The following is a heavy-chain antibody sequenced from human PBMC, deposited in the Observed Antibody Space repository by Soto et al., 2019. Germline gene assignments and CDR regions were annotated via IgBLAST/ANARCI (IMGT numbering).Heavy chain of an antibody. J-gene: IGHJ6*02. CDR2: ISSSGSTI. CDR1: GFTFSSYE. CDR3: ARDWPRYYDFWSGSFYGMDV. V-gene: IGHV3-48*03. Sequence: GGSLRLSCAASGFTFSSYEMNWVRQAPGKGLEWVSYISSSGSTIYHADSVKGRFTISRDNAKNSLYLQMNSLRAEDTAVYYCARDWPRYYDFWSGSFYGMDVWGQGTTVTVSS. D-gene: IGHD3-3*01.